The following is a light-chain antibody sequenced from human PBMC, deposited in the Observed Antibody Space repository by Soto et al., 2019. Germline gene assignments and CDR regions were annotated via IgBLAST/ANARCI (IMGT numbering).Light chain of an antibody. Sequence: DIQMTQSPSSVSASVGDRVTITCRASQGISTCLAWYQQKAGKAPKLLIYAASSLHSGVPSRFSGSGSGTEFTLTISSLQPDDFATYYCQHYNSYSEAFGQGTKV. CDR2: AAS. J-gene: IGKJ1*01. V-gene: IGKV1-5*01. CDR1: QGISTC. CDR3: QHYNSYSEA.